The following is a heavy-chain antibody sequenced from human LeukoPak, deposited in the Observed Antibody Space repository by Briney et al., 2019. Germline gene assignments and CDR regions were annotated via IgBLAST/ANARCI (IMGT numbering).Heavy chain of an antibody. CDR2: INSDGSST. J-gene: IGHJ3*02. Sequence: PGGSLRLSCAASGFTFSSYWMHWVRQAPGKGLVWVSRINSDGSSTSYADSVKGRFTISRDNAKNSLYLQMNSLRAEDTAVYYCARTTIPITGPIGRGAFDIWGQGTMVTVSS. D-gene: IGHD1-20*01. V-gene: IGHV3-74*01. CDR3: ARTTIPITGPIGRGAFDI. CDR1: GFTFSSYW.